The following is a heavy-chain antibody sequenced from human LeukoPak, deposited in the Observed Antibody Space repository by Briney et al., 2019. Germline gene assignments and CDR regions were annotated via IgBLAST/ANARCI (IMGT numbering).Heavy chain of an antibody. D-gene: IGHD4-23*01. V-gene: IGHV3-23*01. CDR2: ISSGGTT. J-gene: IGHJ4*02. Sequence: GGSLRLSCVGSGFTFSTYAMNWARQAPGKGLEWVSAISSGGTTYYADSVKGRFSISRDNSKNTVYLQMNSLRAEDTAVYYCATRQTTVVYYDCWGQGTLVTFSS. CDR1: GFTFSTYA. CDR3: ATRQTTVVYYDC.